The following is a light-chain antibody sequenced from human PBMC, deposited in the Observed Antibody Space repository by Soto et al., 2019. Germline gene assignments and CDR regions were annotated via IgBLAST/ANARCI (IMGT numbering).Light chain of an antibody. CDR1: SSDVGGYNY. J-gene: IGLJ1*01. V-gene: IGLV2-14*01. CDR3: NSYTPSNTRQIV. Sequence: QFALTQPASVSGSPGQSITISCTGTSSDVGGYNYVSWYQQHPGKAPKFMIYDVSNRPSGVSTRFSGSKSGNTASLTISGLQAEDEADYYCNSYTPSNTRQIVFGTGTKLTVL. CDR2: DVS.